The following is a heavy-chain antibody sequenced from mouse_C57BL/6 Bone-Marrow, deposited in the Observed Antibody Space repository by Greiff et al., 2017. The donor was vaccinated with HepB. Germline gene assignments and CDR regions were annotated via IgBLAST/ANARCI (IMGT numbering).Heavy chain of an antibody. CDR2: ISSGGSYT. CDR3: ARRGLWYFDV. V-gene: IGHV5-6*01. D-gene: IGHD3-1*01. Sequence: VQLKESGGDLVKPGGSLKLSCAASGFTFSSYGMSWVRQTPDKRLEWVATISSGGSYTYYPDSVKGRFTISRDNAKNTLYLQMSSLKSEDTAMYYCARRGLWYFDVWAQGPRSPSPQ. CDR1: GFTFSSYG. J-gene: IGHJ1*03.